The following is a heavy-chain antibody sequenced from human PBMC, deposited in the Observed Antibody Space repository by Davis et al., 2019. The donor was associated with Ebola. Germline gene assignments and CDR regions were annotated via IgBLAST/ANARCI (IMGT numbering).Heavy chain of an antibody. V-gene: IGHV4-39*07. CDR1: GGSISSSSYY. D-gene: IGHD6-19*01. CDR3: ARMSGWYYFDY. Sequence: MPSETLSLTCTVSGGSISSSSYYWGWIRQPPGKGLEWIGSIYYSGNTYYNPSLKSRVTISVDTSKNQFSLKLTSVTAADTAVYYCARMSGWYYFDYWGQGTLVPVSS. CDR2: IYYSGNT. J-gene: IGHJ4*02.